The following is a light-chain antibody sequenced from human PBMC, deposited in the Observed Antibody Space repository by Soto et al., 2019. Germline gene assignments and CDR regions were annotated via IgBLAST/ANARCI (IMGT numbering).Light chain of an antibody. J-gene: IGKJ1*01. CDR1: QSVSTN. CDR3: QQYGSSGT. CDR2: GAS. Sequence: EIVMTQSPATLSVSPGERATLSCRASQSVSTNLAWYQQKPGQAPSVLIYGASTRATGVPVRFSGGGSGTEFTLTISSLQSEDFAVYYCQQYGSSGTFGQGTQVDIK. V-gene: IGKV3-15*01.